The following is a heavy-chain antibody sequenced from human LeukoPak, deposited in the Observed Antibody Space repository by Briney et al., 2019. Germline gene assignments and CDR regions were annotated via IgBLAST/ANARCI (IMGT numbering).Heavy chain of an antibody. CDR2: IWYDGSNK. V-gene: IGHV3-33*01. CDR1: GFTFSSYG. CDR3: ARGSRWFGELSYYGMDV. D-gene: IGHD3-10*01. Sequence: PGRSLRLSCAASGFTFSSYGMHCVREAPGKGWVWGAVIWYDGSNKYYAESVRGRYTISRDNSQNTLYLQMNSLRAEDTAVYYCARGSRWFGELSYYGMDVWGQGTTVTVSS. J-gene: IGHJ6*02.